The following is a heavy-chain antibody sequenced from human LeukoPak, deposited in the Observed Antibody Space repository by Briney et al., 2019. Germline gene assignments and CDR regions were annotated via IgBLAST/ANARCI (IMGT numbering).Heavy chain of an antibody. J-gene: IGHJ4*02. CDR2: IYENGGTT. CDR3: AKDFRIGYSAHFDY. CDR1: GFTFRSHA. Sequence: GGSLRLSCVGSGFTFRSHAMSWVRQAPEKGLEFVSGIYENGGTTYYADSVKGRFSISRDNSKNTLYLQMDSLRGEDTAVYYCAKDFRIGYSAHFDYWGQGAQVTVSS. D-gene: IGHD2-21*01. V-gene: IGHV3-23*01.